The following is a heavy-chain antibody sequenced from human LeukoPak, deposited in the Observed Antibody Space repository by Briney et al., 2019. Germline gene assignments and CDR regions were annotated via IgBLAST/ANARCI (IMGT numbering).Heavy chain of an antibody. Sequence: PSETLSLTCTVSGGSISSHYWSWIRQTPGKGLEWIGYIYYSGSTNYNPSLKSRVTISVDTSKNQFSLKLSSVTAADTAVYYCARAKRDSYGYFYYYYYYMDVWGKGTTVTVSS. V-gene: IGHV4-59*11. CDR3: ARAKRDSYGYFYYYYYYMDV. D-gene: IGHD5-18*01. CDR1: GGSISSHY. J-gene: IGHJ6*03. CDR2: IYYSGST.